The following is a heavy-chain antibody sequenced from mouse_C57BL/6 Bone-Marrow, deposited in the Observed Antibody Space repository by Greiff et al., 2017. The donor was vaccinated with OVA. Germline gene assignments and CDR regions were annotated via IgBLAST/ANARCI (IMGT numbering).Heavy chain of an antibody. CDR1: GYTFTDYY. D-gene: IGHD2-4*01. J-gene: IGHJ3*01. Sequence: VQLQQSGPVLVKPGASVKMSCKASGYTFTDYYMNWVKQSHGKSLEWIGVINPYNGGTSYNQKFKGKATLTVDKSSSTAYMELNSLTSEDSAVYYCARDYDHEIFAYWGQGTLVTVSA. V-gene: IGHV1-19*01. CDR2: INPYNGGT. CDR3: ARDYDHEIFAY.